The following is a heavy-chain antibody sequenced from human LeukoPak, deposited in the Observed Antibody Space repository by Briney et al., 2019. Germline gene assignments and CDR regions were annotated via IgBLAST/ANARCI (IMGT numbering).Heavy chain of an antibody. J-gene: IGHJ4*02. CDR1: GFTFSTYW. CDR2: IKEDGSEI. V-gene: IGHV3-7*04. CDR3: ARGYTCGY. Sequence: GGSLRLSCAASGFTFSTYWMSWVRQAPGKGLEWVANIKEDGSEINYADSVRGRFTITRDNAKNSLYLQMNRLRAEGTAVYYCARGYTCGYWGQGTLVSVSS. D-gene: IGHD5-18*01.